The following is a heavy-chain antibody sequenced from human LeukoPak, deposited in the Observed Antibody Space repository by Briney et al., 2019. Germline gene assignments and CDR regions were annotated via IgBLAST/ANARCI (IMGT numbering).Heavy chain of an antibody. CDR2: IYSGGST. V-gene: IGHV3-53*01. Sequence: GGSLRLSCAASGFTVSTYYMSWVRQAPGKGLEWVSVIYSGGSTYYSDSVKGRFTISRDNPKTTLYLQMNSLRAEDTAVYYCARVRGGWYFDYWGQGTLVTVSS. CDR3: ARVRGGWYFDY. CDR1: GFTVSTYY. D-gene: IGHD6-19*01. J-gene: IGHJ4*02.